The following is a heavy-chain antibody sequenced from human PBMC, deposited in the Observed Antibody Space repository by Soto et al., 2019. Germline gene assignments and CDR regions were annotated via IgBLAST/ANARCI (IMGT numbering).Heavy chain of an antibody. D-gene: IGHD3-3*01. CDR1: GGSISSSSYY. CDR2: IYYSGST. CDR3: ARHALENYYDFWSGSIACDY. Sequence: SETLSLTCTVSGGSISSSSYYWGWIRQPPGKGLEWIGSIYYSGSTYYNPSLKSRVTISVDTSKNQFSLKLSSVTAADTAVYYCARHALENYYDFWSGSIACDYWGQGTLVTVSS. J-gene: IGHJ4*02. V-gene: IGHV4-39*01.